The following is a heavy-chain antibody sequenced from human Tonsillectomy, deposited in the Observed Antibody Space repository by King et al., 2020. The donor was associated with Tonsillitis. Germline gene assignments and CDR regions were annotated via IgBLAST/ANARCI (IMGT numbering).Heavy chain of an antibody. D-gene: IGHD2-8*01. Sequence: VQLVESGPGLVKPSQTLSLTCAVSGGSIASRVSSWSWIRRPPGKGLEWIGYIYYSGSPYYNPSLKSRLIISVATSTNQFSLRLTSVTAADTAVYYCASGSRTEMVNAFDIWGQGTMVTVSS. CDR1: GGSIASRVSS. V-gene: IGHV4-30-4*07. CDR3: ASGSRTEMVNAFDI. J-gene: IGHJ3*02. CDR2: IYYSGSP.